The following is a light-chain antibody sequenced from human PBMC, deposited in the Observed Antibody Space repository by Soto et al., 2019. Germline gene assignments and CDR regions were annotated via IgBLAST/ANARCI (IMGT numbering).Light chain of an antibody. V-gene: IGLV2-14*03. CDR3: SSYTSSSTHV. CDR2: DVS. CDR1: SSDVGAYTF. Sequence: QSALTQPASVSGSPGQSITISSTGTSSDVGAYTFVSWYQQHPDKVPKLMIFDVSRRPSGVSDRFSGSKSGNTASLTISGLQPEDEADYYCSSYTSSSTHVFGSGTKVTVL. J-gene: IGLJ1*01.